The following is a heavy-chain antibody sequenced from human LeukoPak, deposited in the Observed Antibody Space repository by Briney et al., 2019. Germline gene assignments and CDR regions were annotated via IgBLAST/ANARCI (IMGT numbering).Heavy chain of an antibody. CDR3: ARVGAYCTSTSCLDY. J-gene: IGHJ4*02. V-gene: IGHV1-18*01. Sequence: ASVKVSCKASGGTFSSYAISWVRQAPGQGLEWMGWISAFKGNTNYAQRLQDRVTMTTDTSTSTAYMELRSLTSDDTAVYYCARVGAYCTSTSCLDYWGQGTLVTVSS. CDR1: GGTFSSYA. CDR2: ISAFKGNT. D-gene: IGHD2-2*01.